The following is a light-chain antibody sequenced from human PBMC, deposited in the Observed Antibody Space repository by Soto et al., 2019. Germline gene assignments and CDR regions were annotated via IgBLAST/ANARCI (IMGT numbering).Light chain of an antibody. CDR3: QHYHTPPFT. Sequence: DIVMTQSPDPQAVSLGDRATINCKSSQSVFNDVNNKNYLAWYQQKPGQPPKLLIYWASTRESGVPDRFSGSGSGTDFTLTISSLQAEDVAVYYCQHYHTPPFTFGPGTRVDVK. CDR2: WAS. CDR1: QSVFNDVNNKNY. V-gene: IGKV4-1*01. J-gene: IGKJ3*01.